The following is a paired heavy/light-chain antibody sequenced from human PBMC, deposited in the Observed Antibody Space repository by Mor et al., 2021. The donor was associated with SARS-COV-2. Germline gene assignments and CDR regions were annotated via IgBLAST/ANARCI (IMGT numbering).Heavy chain of an antibody. D-gene: IGHD2-2*01. CDR2: IWSDGNVK. V-gene: IGHV3-33*01. J-gene: IGHJ4*02. Sequence: QVQLVESGGGVVQPGRSLRLSCAASGFTFSTFAMHWVRQAPGKGLEWVALIWSDGNVKSYSDSVKGRFTISRDNSKNTLSLQMNSLRVEDTAVYYCARGIVVIPGYKDHFDSCGQGTLVTVSS. CDR3: ARGIVVIPGYKDHFDS. CDR1: GFTFSTFA.
Light chain of an antibody. V-gene: IGKV2D-29*01. J-gene: IGKJ4*01. CDR2: EVS. Sequence: DNVMTQTPIALSVTPGQPASISCKSSQSLLHSDGKTFLYWYVQKPGQPPQALIYEVSNRFSGVPDRFSGSGSGTDFTLKISRVEAEDVGVYYCMQSIQLPLTFGGGTKVEIK. CDR3: MQSIQLPLT. CDR1: QSLLHSDGKTF.